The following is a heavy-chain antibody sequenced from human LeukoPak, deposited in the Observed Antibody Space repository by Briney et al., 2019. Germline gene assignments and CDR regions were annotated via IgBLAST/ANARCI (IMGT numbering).Heavy chain of an antibody. Sequence: ASVEVSCKASGYSFTGYGISWVRQAPGQGLEWMGWISPYNGNTNYAQRLQGRVTMTTDTSTSTAYMELRSLRSDDTAVYYCAREIGDNNYYYYMDVWGRGTTVTVSS. CDR3: AREIGDNNYYYYMDV. D-gene: IGHD4/OR15-4a*01. CDR2: ISPYNGNT. V-gene: IGHV1-18*01. J-gene: IGHJ6*03. CDR1: GYSFTGYG.